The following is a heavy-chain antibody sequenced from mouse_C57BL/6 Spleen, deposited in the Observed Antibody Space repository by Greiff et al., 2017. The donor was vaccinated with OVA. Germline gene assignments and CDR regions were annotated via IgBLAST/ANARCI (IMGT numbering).Heavy chain of an antibody. Sequence: QVQLKQPGAELVKPGASVKLSCKASGYTFTSYWMHWVKQRPGQGLEWIGMIHPNSGSTNYNEKFKSKATLTVDKSSSTAYMQLSSLTSEDSAVYYCARSRGSSSFDYWGQGTTLTVSS. D-gene: IGHD1-1*01. CDR2: IHPNSGST. J-gene: IGHJ2*01. V-gene: IGHV1-64*01. CDR3: ARSRGSSSFDY. CDR1: GYTFTSYW.